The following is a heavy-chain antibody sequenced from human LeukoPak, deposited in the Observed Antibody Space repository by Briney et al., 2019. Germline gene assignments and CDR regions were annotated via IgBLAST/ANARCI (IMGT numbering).Heavy chain of an antibody. Sequence: PGGSLRLSCAASGFTFSSYGMHWVRQAPGKGLEWVAVIWYDGSNKYYADSVKGRFTISRDNSKNTLYLLMNSLRAEDTAVYYCARDLRVATALDYWGQGTLVTVSS. V-gene: IGHV3-33*01. CDR2: IWYDGSNK. CDR1: GFTFSSYG. J-gene: IGHJ4*02. D-gene: IGHD6-13*01. CDR3: ARDLRVATALDY.